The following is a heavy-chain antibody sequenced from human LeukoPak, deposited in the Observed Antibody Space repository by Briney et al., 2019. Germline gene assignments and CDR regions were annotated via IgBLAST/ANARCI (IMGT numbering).Heavy chain of an antibody. CDR2: IRSDGSNK. J-gene: IGHJ4*02. CDR1: EFTFSSYG. V-gene: IGHV3-30*02. D-gene: IGHD6-6*01. Sequence: GGSLRLSCAASEFTFSSYGMHWVRQAPGKGLEWVAFIRSDGSNKYYADSVKGRFTISRDNSDNTLYLQMNSLRAEDTAVYYCARDSSHGNIDYWGQGTLVTVSS. CDR3: ARDSSHGNIDY.